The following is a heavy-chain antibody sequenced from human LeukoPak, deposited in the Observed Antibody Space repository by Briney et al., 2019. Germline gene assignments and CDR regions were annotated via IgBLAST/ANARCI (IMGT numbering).Heavy chain of an antibody. CDR2: INSDGSST. D-gene: IGHD2-8*01. CDR3: AKQSYARSLGE. CDR1: GFTFSRNW. J-gene: IGHJ4*02. Sequence: GGSLRLSCAASGFTFSRNWMHWVRQAPGKGLVWVSRINSDGSSTSYADSVKGRFTISRDNSKNTLYLQMSSLRVEDTAVYYCAKQSYARSLGEGGPGTLVSVSS. V-gene: IGHV3-74*01.